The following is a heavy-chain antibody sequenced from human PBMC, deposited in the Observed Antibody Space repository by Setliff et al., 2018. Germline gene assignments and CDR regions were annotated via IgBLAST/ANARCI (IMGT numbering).Heavy chain of an antibody. V-gene: IGHV1-18*01. Sequence: ASVKVSCKASGYIFTRYRITWVRQAPGQGLEWMGWISTRNDDTGYAQKFKGRVTLTTDTSTNTAYMELRSLRSDDTAVYYFARSSGARGMTTGWPDDFDYWGRGTLVTVSS. CDR1: GYIFTRYR. CDR3: ARSSGARGMTTGWPDDFDY. CDR2: ISTRNDDT. J-gene: IGHJ4*01. D-gene: IGHD4-17*01.